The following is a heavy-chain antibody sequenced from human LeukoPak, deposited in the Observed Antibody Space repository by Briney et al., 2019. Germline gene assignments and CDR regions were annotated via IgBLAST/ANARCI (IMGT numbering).Heavy chain of an antibody. D-gene: IGHD5-18*01. CDR3: ARDGYSYGYFYY. V-gene: IGHV4-34*01. Sequence: SETLSLTRAVYGGSFSGYYWSWIRQPPGKGLEWIGEINHSGSTNYNPSLKSRVTISVDTSKNQFSLKLSSVTAADTAVYYCARDGYSYGYFYYWGQGTLVTVSS. CDR2: INHSGST. CDR1: GGSFSGYY. J-gene: IGHJ4*02.